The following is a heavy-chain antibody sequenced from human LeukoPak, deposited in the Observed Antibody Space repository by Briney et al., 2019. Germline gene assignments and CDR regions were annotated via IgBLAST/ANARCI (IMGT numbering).Heavy chain of an antibody. V-gene: IGHV1-2*02. J-gene: IGHJ4*02. CDR2: INPNSGGT. CDR3: ARRVTTSYYFDY. Sequence: ASVKVSCKASRYTFTGYYMHWVRQAPGQGLEWMGWINPNSGGTNYAQKFQGRVTMTRGTSISTAYMELSRLRSDDTAVYYCARRVTTSYYFDYWGQGTLVTVSS. CDR1: RYTFTGYY. D-gene: IGHD4-17*01.